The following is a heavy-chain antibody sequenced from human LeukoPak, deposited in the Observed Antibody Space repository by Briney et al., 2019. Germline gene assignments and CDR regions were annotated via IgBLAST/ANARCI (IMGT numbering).Heavy chain of an antibody. CDR1: GGSISSSSYY. V-gene: IGHV4-39*01. CDR2: IYYSGST. J-gene: IGHJ4*02. CDR3: ARLSSSYWVRYYFDY. Sequence: SETLSLTCTVSGGSISSSSYYWGWIRQPPGKGLEWIGSIYYSGSTYYNPSLKSRVTISVDTSKNQFSLKLSSVTAADTAVYYCARLSSSYWVRYYFDYWGQGTLVTVSS. D-gene: IGHD1-26*01.